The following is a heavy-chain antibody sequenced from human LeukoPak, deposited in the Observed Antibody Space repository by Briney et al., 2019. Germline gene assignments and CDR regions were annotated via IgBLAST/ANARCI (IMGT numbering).Heavy chain of an antibody. V-gene: IGHV3-9*01. CDR3: AKDWGFDDSSGEFDY. CDR1: GFTIDDYA. CDR2: ISWNSGSI. D-gene: IGHD3-22*01. Sequence: GGSLRLSCAASGFTIDDYAMHWVRQAPGKGLEWVSGISWNSGSIGYADSVKGRFTISRDNAKNSLYLQMNSLRAEDTALYYCAKDWGFDDSSGEFDYWGQGTLVTVSS. J-gene: IGHJ4*02.